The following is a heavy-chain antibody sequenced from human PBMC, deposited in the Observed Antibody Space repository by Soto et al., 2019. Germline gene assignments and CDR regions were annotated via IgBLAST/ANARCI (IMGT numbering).Heavy chain of an antibody. CDR1: EFTFTTYW. CDR2: INSDGSKM. CDR3: VRGSDRAYCGGDCYSDAFDF. D-gene: IGHD2-21*02. Sequence: EVQLVESGGGLVQPGGSLRLSCAASEFTFTTYWMHWVRQAPGKGLVWVSRINSDGSKMTYADSVKGRFTISRDNAKNTLFLKMNSLRDEDTAVYYCVRGSDRAYCGGDCYSDAFDFWGQGTTVTVSS. V-gene: IGHV3-74*01. J-gene: IGHJ3*01.